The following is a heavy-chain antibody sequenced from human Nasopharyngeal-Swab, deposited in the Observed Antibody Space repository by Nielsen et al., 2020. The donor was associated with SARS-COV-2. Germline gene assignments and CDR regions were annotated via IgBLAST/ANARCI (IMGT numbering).Heavy chain of an antibody. CDR1: GFTFGDYA. CDR3: TGYSTIFY. V-gene: IGHV3-49*04. Sequence: GESLKISCTISGFTFGDYAMSWVRQAPGKGLEWVGFIRSEANGGTAEYAVSVEGRFSISRDDSKSIAYLQMNSLKTEDTAVYYCTGYSTIFYWGQGTLVTVSS. CDR2: IRSEANGGTA. D-gene: IGHD2-2*01. J-gene: IGHJ4*02.